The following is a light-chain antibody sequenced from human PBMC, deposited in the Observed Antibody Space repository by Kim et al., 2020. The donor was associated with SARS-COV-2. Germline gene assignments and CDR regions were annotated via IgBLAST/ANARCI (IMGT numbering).Light chain of an antibody. CDR3: NSRDSSGNHFV. J-gene: IGLJ1*01. V-gene: IGLV3-19*01. Sequence: SSELTQDPTVSVALGQTVRITCQGDSLRRYYASWYQQKPGQAPILVIFGENNRPSGIPDRFSGSTSRNIASLTITGAQAEDEADYYCNSRDSSGNHFVFGTGTKVTVL. CDR2: GEN. CDR1: SLRRYY.